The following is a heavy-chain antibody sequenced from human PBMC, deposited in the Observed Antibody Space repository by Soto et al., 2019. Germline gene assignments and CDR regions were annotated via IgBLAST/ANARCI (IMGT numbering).Heavy chain of an antibody. J-gene: IGHJ6*02. CDR1: GGTFSSYA. D-gene: IGHD4-17*01. V-gene: IGHV1-69*13. Sequence: GASVKVSCKTSGGTFSSYAISWVRQAPGQGLEWMGGIVPIVDTSTYAQKFQGRVTITADESTGTVYMELSSLRSGDTAVYYCAREGLVLVPTTVNSDYYHYVMDVWGQGTTVIVSS. CDR3: AREGLVLVPTTVNSDYYHYVMDV. CDR2: IVPIVDTS.